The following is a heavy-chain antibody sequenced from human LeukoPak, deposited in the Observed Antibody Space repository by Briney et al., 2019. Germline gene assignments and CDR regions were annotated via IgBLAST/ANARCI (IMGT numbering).Heavy chain of an antibody. CDR3: ARDPGYSNSPYYLDY. V-gene: IGHV3-21*01. J-gene: IGHJ4*02. CDR1: GFTFKTYS. D-gene: IGHD5-12*01. Sequence: PGGSLRLSCVVSGFTFKTYSMNWVRQAPGKGLEWVSSISSGGTYVDYADSVKGRFTISRDNAENSLYLQMNSLRAEDTAVFYCARDPGYSNSPYYLDYWGQGTLVTVSS. CDR2: ISSGGTYV.